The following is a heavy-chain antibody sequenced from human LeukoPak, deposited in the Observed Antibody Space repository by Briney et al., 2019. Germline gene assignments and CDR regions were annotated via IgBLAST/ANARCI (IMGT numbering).Heavy chain of an antibody. CDR3: ARVVGRSSGWRGDFDI. CDR1: DGSFSGYY. D-gene: IGHD6-19*01. V-gene: IGHV4-34*01. J-gene: IGHJ3*02. Sequence: PSETLSLTCAVYDGSFSGYYWSWIRQPPGKGLEWIGEINHSGSTNNNPSLKSRVTISLDTSKSQFSLKVRYVTAADTAVYYCARVVGRSSGWRGDFDIWGQGTMVTVSS. CDR2: INHSGST.